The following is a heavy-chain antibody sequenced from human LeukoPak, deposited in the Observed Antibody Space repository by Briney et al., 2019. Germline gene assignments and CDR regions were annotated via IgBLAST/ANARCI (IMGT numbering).Heavy chain of an antibody. V-gene: IGHV3-11*03. CDR3: AHSKMATIPPFDY. CDR2: ISSSSSYT. J-gene: IGHJ4*02. CDR1: GFTFSDYY. Sequence: PGGSLRLSCAASGFTFSDYYMSWIRQAPGKGLEWVSYISSSSSYTNNADSVKGRFTISRDNAKNSLYLQMNTLRAEDTAVYYCAHSKMATIPPFDYWGQGTLVTVSS. D-gene: IGHD5-24*01.